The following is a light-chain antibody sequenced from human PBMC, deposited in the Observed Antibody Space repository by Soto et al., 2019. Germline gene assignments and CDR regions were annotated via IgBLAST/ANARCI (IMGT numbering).Light chain of an antibody. J-gene: IGLJ2*01. CDR3: AAWDDSLSVV. Sequence: QSVLTQPPSVSGAPGQRVTISCAGSGSSIGAGYDVHWYQQLPGTAPKLLIYGSTNRPSGVPDRFSGSKSGTSASLAISGLRSEDEADYYCAAWDDSLSVVFGGGTKLTVL. V-gene: IGLV1-40*01. CDR1: GSSIGAGYD. CDR2: GST.